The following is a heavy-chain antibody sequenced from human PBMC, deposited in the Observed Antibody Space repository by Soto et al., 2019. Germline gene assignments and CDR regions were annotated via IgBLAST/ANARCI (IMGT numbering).Heavy chain of an antibody. V-gene: IGHV3-30*18. CDR1: GFTFSSYG. J-gene: IGHJ6*02. CDR2: ISYDGSNK. CDR3: AKDRSTVTTPSRGGIGMDV. D-gene: IGHD4-4*01. Sequence: QVQLVESGGGVVQPGRSLRLSCAASGFTFSSYGMHWVRQAPGKGLEWVAVISYDGSNKYYADSVKGRFTISRDNSKIPLNLQMKSCGAEDTGVYYCAKDRSTVTTPSRGGIGMDVWGQGTTVTVSS.